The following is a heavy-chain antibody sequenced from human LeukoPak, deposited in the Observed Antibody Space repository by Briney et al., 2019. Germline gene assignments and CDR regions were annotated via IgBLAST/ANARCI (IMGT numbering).Heavy chain of an antibody. CDR1: GFTFSSYS. Sequence: PGGSLRLSCAASGFTFSSYSMNWVRQAPGKGLEWVSSISSSSSYIYYADSVKGRFTISRDNAKNSLYLQMNSLRAEDTAVYYCARDQYDFWSGYPPMDVWGKGTTVTVSS. V-gene: IGHV3-21*01. CDR3: ARDQYDFWSGYPPMDV. CDR2: ISSSSSYI. D-gene: IGHD3-3*01. J-gene: IGHJ6*03.